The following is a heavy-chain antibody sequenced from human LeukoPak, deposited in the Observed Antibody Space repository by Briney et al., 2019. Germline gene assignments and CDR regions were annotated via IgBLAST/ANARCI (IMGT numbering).Heavy chain of an antibody. CDR3: ARLAFWSGYCDY. Sequence: KSSETLSLTCTVSGGSISSYYWSWIRQPPGKGLEWIGYIYYSGSTNYNPSLKSRVTISVDTSKNQFSLKLSSVTAADTAVYYCARLAFWSGYCDYWGQGTLVTVSS. CDR1: GGSISSYY. D-gene: IGHD3-3*01. J-gene: IGHJ4*02. V-gene: IGHV4-59*08. CDR2: IYYSGST.